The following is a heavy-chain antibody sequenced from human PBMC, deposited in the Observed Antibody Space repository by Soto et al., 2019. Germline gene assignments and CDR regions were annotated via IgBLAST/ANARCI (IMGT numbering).Heavy chain of an antibody. CDR1: GGSMSTFY. D-gene: IGHD6-19*01. J-gene: IGHJ4*02. V-gene: IGHV4-59*01. CDR2: IYYSGNT. CDR3: GRGGWYVDY. Sequence: SETLSLTCTVSGGSMSTFYWSWFRQPPGKGLEWIGYIYYSGNTNYNSSLKSRVTISVDTSKNQFSLILSSVTAADTAVYYCGRGGWYVDYWGRGTLVTVSS.